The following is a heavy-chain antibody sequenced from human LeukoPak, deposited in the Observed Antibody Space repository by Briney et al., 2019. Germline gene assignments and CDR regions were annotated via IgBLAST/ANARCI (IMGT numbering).Heavy chain of an antibody. CDR1: GFSVNSHG. V-gene: IGHV3-30*18. Sequence: GGSLRLSCAASGFSVNSHGMHWVRQAPDKGLEWVAVISDDGSKGYYADSVKGRFTISRENSKDVLYLQMSSLRAEDTAVYYCAKDYNRGLPDHWGQGTLVIVSS. CDR2: ISDDGSKG. CDR3: AKDYNRGLPDH. J-gene: IGHJ5*02. D-gene: IGHD2-21*01.